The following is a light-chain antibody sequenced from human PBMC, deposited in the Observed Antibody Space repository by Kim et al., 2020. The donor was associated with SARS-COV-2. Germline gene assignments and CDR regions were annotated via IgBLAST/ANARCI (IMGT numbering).Light chain of an antibody. CDR2: DAS. V-gene: IGKV1-33*01. Sequence: DIQMTQSPSSLSASVGDRVTITCQASQDISNYLNWYQQKPGKAPKLLIYDASNLQRGVPSRFSGSGSGTDFTFTISSLQPEDIATYYCQQYDSLPYTFGQGTKLEI. J-gene: IGKJ2*01. CDR1: QDISNY. CDR3: QQYDSLPYT.